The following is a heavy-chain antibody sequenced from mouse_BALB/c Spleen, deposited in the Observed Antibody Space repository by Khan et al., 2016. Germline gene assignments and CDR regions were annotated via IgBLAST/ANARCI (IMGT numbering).Heavy chain of an antibody. CDR3: ARAGYYGYLVN. Sequence: EVKLLVSGGGLVQPGGSLKLSCAASGFDLSRYWMSWVRQAPGKGLEWIGEINPDSRTINYTPSLKDKFIISRDNAKNTLYLQMSKVRSEDTALYYCARAGYYGYLVNWGQGTLVTVSA. V-gene: IGHV4-1*02. J-gene: IGHJ3*01. CDR2: INPDSRTI. D-gene: IGHD1-1*01. CDR1: GFDLSRYW.